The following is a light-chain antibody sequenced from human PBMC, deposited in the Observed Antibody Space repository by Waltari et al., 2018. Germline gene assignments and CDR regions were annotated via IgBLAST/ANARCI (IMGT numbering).Light chain of an antibody. CDR3: QQSYSFPYT. V-gene: IGKV1-39*01. CDR1: QSISGH. J-gene: IGKJ2*01. Sequence: DIQMTQSPSSLSASVGDRVTITCRASQSISGHVNWYQQKPGKAPKLLIHAASTLQSGVPPRFSGSGSGTDFTLTISSLQPEDFSTYYCQQSYSFPYTFGQGTKLEI. CDR2: AAS.